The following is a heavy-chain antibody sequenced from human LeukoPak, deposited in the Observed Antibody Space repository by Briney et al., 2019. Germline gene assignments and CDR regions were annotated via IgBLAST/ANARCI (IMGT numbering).Heavy chain of an antibody. CDR3: ARDTYGGGSNWFDP. J-gene: IGHJ5*02. Sequence: GASVKVSCKASGYTFTGYYMHWVRQAPGQGLEWMGWINPNSGGTNYTQKFQGRVTMTRDTSISTAYMELSRLRSDDTAVYYCARDTYGGGSNWFDPWGQGTLVTVSS. CDR1: GYTFTGYY. D-gene: IGHD4/OR15-4a*01. V-gene: IGHV1-2*02. CDR2: INPNSGGT.